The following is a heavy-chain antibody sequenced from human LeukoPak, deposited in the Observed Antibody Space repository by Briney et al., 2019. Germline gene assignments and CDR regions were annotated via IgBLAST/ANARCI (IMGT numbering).Heavy chain of an antibody. D-gene: IGHD2-2*01. CDR1: GFTISSYS. Sequence: GGSLRLSCAASGFTISSYSMNWVRQAPGKGLEWGSYISSSSSTIHYADSVKGRFTISRDNAKNSLYLQMNSLRAEDTAVYYCAREYQLLSFYYYYYMDVWGKGTTVTVSS. V-gene: IGHV3-48*01. CDR2: ISSSSSTI. J-gene: IGHJ6*03. CDR3: AREYQLLSFYYYYYMDV.